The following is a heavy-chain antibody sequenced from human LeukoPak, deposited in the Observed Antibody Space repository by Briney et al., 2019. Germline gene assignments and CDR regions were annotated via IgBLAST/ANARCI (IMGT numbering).Heavy chain of an antibody. D-gene: IGHD2-2*01. CDR2: IYPGDSDT. CDR1: GYSFTSYW. CDR3: ARRGYCSSTSCQSWFDP. Sequence: KPGESLKISCKGSGYSFTSYWIGWVRRMPGKGLEWMGIIYPGDSDTRYSPSFQGQVTISADKSISTAYLQWSSLKASDTAMYYCARRGYCSSTSCQSWFDPWGQGTLVTVSS. J-gene: IGHJ5*02. V-gene: IGHV5-51*03.